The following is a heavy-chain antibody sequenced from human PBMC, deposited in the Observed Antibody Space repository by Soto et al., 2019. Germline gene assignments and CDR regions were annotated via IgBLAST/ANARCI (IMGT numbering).Heavy chain of an antibody. CDR3: PTYRTFFPF. Sequence: SETLSHTCAVSDGYISGGYYSWSWKRQPPGKGLEWIGFIYNSGSTYYNSSLKSRVTISVDRSKNHFFLNLTSVTAADPAVYYCPTYRTFFPFRGNGTKVPVSP. CDR1: DGYISGGYYS. J-gene: IGHJ6*04. V-gene: IGHV4-30-2*01. CDR2: IYNSGST. D-gene: IGHD3-3*02.